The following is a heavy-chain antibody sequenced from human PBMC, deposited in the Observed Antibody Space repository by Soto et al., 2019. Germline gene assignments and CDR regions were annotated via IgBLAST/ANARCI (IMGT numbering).Heavy chain of an antibody. V-gene: IGHV4-34*01. CDR2: INHSRST. CDR1: GGPSSGYY. D-gene: IGHD3-10*01. Sequence: SETLSLTGAVSGGPSSGYYWSWIRQPPGKGLEWSGEINHSRSTHYNPSLKSRVTKSIDTSKNQFSLKLSSVNAADTAVYYCARVPKGSSGFFLVYYGMDVWGQGTTVTVS. J-gene: IGHJ6*02. CDR3: ARVPKGSSGFFLVYYGMDV.